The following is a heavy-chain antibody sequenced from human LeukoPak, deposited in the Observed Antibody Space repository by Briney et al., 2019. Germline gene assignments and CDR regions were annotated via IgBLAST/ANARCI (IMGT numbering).Heavy chain of an antibody. CDR2: MNPNSGNT. D-gene: IGHD5-18*01. Sequence: ASVKVSCKASGYTFTSYDINWVRQATGQGLEWTGWMNPNSGNTGYAQKFQGRVTITRNTSISTAYMELSSLRSEDTAVYYCARRGYSYGLSHWFDPWGQGTLVTVSS. J-gene: IGHJ5*02. CDR3: ARRGYSYGLSHWFDP. CDR1: GYTFTSYD. V-gene: IGHV1-8*03.